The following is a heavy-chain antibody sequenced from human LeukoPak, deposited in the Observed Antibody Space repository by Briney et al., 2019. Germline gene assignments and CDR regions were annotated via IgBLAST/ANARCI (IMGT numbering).Heavy chain of an antibody. CDR1: GGTFSSYA. V-gene: IGHV1-2*06. CDR3: ARAPIVGATNWFDP. CDR2: INPNSGGT. D-gene: IGHD1-26*01. Sequence: ASVKVSCKASGGTFSSYAISWVRQAPGQGLEWMGRINPNSGGTNYAQKFQGRVTMTRDTSISTAYMELSRLRSDDTAVYYCARAPIVGATNWFDPWGQGTLVTVSS. J-gene: IGHJ5*02.